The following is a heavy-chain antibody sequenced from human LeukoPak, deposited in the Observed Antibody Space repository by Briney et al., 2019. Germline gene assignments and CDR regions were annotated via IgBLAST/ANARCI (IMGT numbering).Heavy chain of an antibody. V-gene: IGHV3-74*01. CDR1: GFTFSTYW. CDR3: ARDYYASGSPNDY. CDR2: INSDGSST. J-gene: IGHJ4*02. Sequence: GGSLRHSCAASGFTFSTYWMHWVRQAPGKGLVWLSRINSDGSSTNYADSVKGRFTISRDNAKNTLYLQMNSLRAEDTAVYYCARDYYASGSPNDYWGQGTLVTVSS. D-gene: IGHD3-10*01.